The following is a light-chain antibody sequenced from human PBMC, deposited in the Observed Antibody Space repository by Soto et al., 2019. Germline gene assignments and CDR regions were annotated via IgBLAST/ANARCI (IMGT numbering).Light chain of an antibody. J-gene: IGKJ1*01. V-gene: IGKV1-33*01. CDR3: QQYET. CDR2: DAS. Sequence: DIQLTQTPSSLSASVGDRFTITCQSSQDISNYLNWYQQKPGKAPKLLIYDASNLETGVPSRFSGSGSGTDFTFTISSLQPEDIATYYCQQYETFGQRTKVDI. CDR1: QDISNY.